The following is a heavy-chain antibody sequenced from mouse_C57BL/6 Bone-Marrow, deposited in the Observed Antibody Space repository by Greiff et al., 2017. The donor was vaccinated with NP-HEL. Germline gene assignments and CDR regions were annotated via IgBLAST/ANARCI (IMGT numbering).Heavy chain of an antibody. CDR1: GFTFSSYA. CDR2: ISSGGDYI. Sequence: EVKLMESGEGLVKPGGSLKLSCAASGFTFSSYAMSWVRQTPEKRLEWVAYISSGGDYIYYADTVKGRFTISRDNARNTLYLQMSSLKSEDTAMYYCTTTVVPGDFDYWGQGTTLTVSS. CDR3: TTTVVPGDFDY. D-gene: IGHD1-1*01. J-gene: IGHJ2*01. V-gene: IGHV5-9-1*02.